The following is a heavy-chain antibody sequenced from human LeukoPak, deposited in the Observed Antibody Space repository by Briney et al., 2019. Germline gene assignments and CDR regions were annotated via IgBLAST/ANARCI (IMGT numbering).Heavy chain of an antibody. CDR2: IYYSGST. CDR3: ARAHQPLLYSDWFDP. CDR1: GGSISSSSYY. J-gene: IGHJ5*02. V-gene: IGHV4-39*01. D-gene: IGHD2-2*02. Sequence: PSETLSLTCTVSGGSISSSSYYWGWIRQPPGKGLEWIGSIYYSGSTYYNPSLKSRVTISVDTSKNQFSLKLSSVTAADTAVYYCARAHQPLLYSDWFDPWGQGTLVTVSS.